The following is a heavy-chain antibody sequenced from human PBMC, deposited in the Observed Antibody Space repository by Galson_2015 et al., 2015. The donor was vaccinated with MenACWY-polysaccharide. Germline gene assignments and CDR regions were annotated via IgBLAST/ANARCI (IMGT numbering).Heavy chain of an antibody. V-gene: IGHV3-23*01. CDR1: GFAFSNYA. CDR2: ISGGGDST. CDR3: AKGGGDSRYSVLDL. J-gene: IGHJ6*02. D-gene: IGHD5-12*01. Sequence: SLRLSCAASGFAFSNYAMTWVRQAPGKGLEWVSVISGGGDSTFYADSVRGRFTISRDSFKNTLFLQMDSLRAEDTAMYYCAKGGGDSRYSVLDLWGQGTTVTVS.